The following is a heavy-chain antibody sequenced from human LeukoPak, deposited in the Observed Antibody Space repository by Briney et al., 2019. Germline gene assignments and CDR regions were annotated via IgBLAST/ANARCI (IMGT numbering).Heavy chain of an antibody. CDR1: GFTVSSNF. CDR3: ATDIRYAFDY. D-gene: IGHD3-9*01. Sequence: VGSLRLSCAASGFTVSSNFMSWVRQAPGKGLEWVSVIYSGGSTYYADSVKGRFTISRDDAKNTLYMHMNSLRDDDTAVYYAATDIRYAFDYWGQGILVTVSS. J-gene: IGHJ4*02. V-gene: IGHV3-66*01. CDR2: IYSGGST.